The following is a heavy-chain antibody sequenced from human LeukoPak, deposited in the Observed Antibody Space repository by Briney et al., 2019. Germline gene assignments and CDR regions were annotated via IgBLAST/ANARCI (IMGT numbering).Heavy chain of an antibody. CDR3: TREGGTSFDY. V-gene: IGHV4-39*07. D-gene: IGHD4-23*01. CDR1: GGSISSSSYY. CDR2: IYYSGST. Sequence: SETLSLTCTVSGGSISSSSYYWGWIRQPPGKGLEWIGSIYYSGSTYYNPSLKSRVTISVDMSKSQFSLKLSSVTAADTAVYYCTREGGTSFDYWGQGTLVTVSS. J-gene: IGHJ4*02.